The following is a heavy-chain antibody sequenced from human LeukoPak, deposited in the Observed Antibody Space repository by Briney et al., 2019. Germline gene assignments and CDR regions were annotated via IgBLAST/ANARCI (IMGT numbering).Heavy chain of an antibody. CDR3: ARVIQGYFDWFFDY. Sequence: GESLKISCKGSGYSFTSYWVAWVRQMPGKGLEWMGIIYPGDSDTRYSPSFQGQVTISADKSISTAYLQWSSLKASDTVMYYCARVIQGYFDWFFDYWGQGTLVTVSS. CDR1: GYSFTSYW. CDR2: IYPGDSDT. J-gene: IGHJ4*02. D-gene: IGHD3-9*01. V-gene: IGHV5-51*01.